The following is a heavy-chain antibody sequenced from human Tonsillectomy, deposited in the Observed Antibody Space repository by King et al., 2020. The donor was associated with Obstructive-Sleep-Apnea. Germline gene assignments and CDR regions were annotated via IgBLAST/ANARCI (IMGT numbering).Heavy chain of an antibody. Sequence: VQLVESGGGLVQPGGSLRLSCAASGFTFSSYAMSWVRQAPGKGLEWVSAISGSGGSTYYADSVKGRFTISRDNSKNTLYLQMNSLRAEDTAVYYCGKDSRITIPLRWASDYWGQGTLATVSS. CDR2: ISGSGGST. V-gene: IGHV3-23*04. D-gene: IGHD3-3*01. CDR1: GFTFSSYA. CDR3: GKDSRITIPLRWASDY. J-gene: IGHJ4*02.